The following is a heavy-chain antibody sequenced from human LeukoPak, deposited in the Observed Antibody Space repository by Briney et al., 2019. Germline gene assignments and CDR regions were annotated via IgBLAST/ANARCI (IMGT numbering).Heavy chain of an antibody. CDR2: FDPEDGET. Sequence: GASVKVSCKVSGYTLTELSMHWVRQAPGKGLEWMGGFDPEDGETIYAQKFQGRVTMTEDTSTDTAYMELSSLRSEDTAAYYCAIAVAGVGFVDYWGQGTLVTVSS. CDR3: AIAVAGVGFVDY. D-gene: IGHD6-19*01. J-gene: IGHJ4*02. CDR1: GYTLTELS. V-gene: IGHV1-24*01.